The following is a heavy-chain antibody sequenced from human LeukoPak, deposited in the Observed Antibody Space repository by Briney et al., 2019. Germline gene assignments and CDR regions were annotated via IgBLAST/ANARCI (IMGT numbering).Heavy chain of an antibody. CDR3: ARGYCSSTACPPCDY. V-gene: IGHV3-30*04. CDR1: GFTFSTYT. Sequence: GGSLRLSCAASGFTFSTYTIHWVRKAPGKGLKWVAVLSYDGSNKYYADSVKGRFTLSRDNSKDTLYLQMDSLRAEDTAVYSCARGYCSSTACPPCDYWGQGTLVTVSS. CDR2: LSYDGSNK. J-gene: IGHJ4*02. D-gene: IGHD2-2*01.